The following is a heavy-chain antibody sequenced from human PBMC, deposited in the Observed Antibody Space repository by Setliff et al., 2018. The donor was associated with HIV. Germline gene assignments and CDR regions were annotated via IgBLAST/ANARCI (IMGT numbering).Heavy chain of an antibody. CDR3: GVGPEKIYYYYGMDV. J-gene: IGHJ6*04. D-gene: IGHD1-26*01. CDR1: GGTFSSYA. V-gene: IGHV1-69*13. CDR2: IIPIFGTA. Sequence: ASVKVSCKASGGTFSSYAISWVRQAPGQGLEWMGGIIPIFGTANYAQKFQGRVTITADESTSTAYMELSSLRSEDTAVYYCGVGPEKIYYYYGMDVWGKGTTVTVSS.